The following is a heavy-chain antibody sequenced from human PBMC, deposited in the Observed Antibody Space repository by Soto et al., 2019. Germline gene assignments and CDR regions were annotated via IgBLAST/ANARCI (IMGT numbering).Heavy chain of an antibody. J-gene: IGHJ4*02. Sequence: DSVKGRLTISRDNSKNTLYLQMNSLRAEDTAVYYCAKALIAAAGKGCYFDYWGQGTLVTVSS. D-gene: IGHD6-13*01. CDR3: AKALIAAAGKGCYFDY. V-gene: IGHV3-30*02.